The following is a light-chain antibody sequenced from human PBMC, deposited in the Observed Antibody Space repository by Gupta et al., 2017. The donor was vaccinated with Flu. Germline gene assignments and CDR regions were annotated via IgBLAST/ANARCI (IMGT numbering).Light chain of an antibody. J-gene: IGKJ1*01. CDR1: QSVLYSSNNKNY. Sequence: DIVMTQSADSLAVSMCERATLHCKSSQSVLYSSNNKNYLAWYQQKPGKPPKLPTYLASTREAGVPDRFIGSGSGTDCTLSHSRLQAEDVVGYYRQQSERHYSWTFGQGTKVEIK. CDR2: LAS. V-gene: IGKV4-1*01. CDR3: QQSERHYSWT.